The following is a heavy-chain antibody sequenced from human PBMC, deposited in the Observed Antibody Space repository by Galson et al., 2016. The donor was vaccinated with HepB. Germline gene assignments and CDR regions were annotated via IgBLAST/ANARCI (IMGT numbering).Heavy chain of an antibody. V-gene: IGHV3-30*03. CDR1: GFTFSGYG. CDR2: ISHDGNKK. D-gene: IGHD3-3*01. CDR3: ARGGFTIYGEGFDP. Sequence: SLRLSCAASGFTFSGYGMNWVRQAPGKGLEWVALISHDGNKKYYAESVRGRFSVPRDNSNSTLYLLMDSLRAEDTAIYYCARGGFTIYGEGFDPWGQGTLVTVSS. J-gene: IGHJ5*02.